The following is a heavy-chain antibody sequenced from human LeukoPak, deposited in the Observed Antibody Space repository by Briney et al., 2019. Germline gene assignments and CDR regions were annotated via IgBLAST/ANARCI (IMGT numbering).Heavy chain of an antibody. Sequence: GGSPRLSCAASGFTFSSYEMNWVRQAPGKGLEWVSYISSSGTTIYYEDSVKGRFTISRDNAKNSLYLQMNSLRAEDTAVYYCARDYDILTGYYTPGGFDFWGQGTLVTVSS. CDR1: GFTFSSYE. CDR2: ISSSGTTI. J-gene: IGHJ4*02. CDR3: ARDYDILTGYYTPGGFDF. V-gene: IGHV3-48*03. D-gene: IGHD3-9*01.